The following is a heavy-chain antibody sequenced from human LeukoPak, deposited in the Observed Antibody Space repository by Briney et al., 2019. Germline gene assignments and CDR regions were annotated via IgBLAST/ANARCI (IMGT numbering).Heavy chain of an antibody. J-gene: IGHJ4*02. D-gene: IGHD3-10*01. Sequence: GGSLRLSCAASGFTFSSYWMSWVRQAPGKGLEWVANIKKDGNEEKYVDSVKGRFTISRDNAKNSLYLQMNSLRAEDTAVYYCARDSLSYYGSGTYYRNFDYWGQGTLVTVSS. CDR2: IKKDGNEE. CDR3: ARDSLSYYGSGTYYRNFDY. CDR1: GFTFSSYW. V-gene: IGHV3-7*01.